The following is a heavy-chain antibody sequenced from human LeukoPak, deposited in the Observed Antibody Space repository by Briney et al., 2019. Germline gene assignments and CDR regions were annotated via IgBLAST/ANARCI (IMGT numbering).Heavy chain of an antibody. D-gene: IGHD2-21*01. CDR1: GGSISSYY. CDR2: IYYSGST. CDR3: ARRTRLFRLIDY. Sequence: SETLSLTCTVSGGSISSYYWSWIRQPPGKGLEWIGYIYYSGSTNYNPSLKSRVTISVDTSKNQFSLRLSSVTAADTAVYYCARRTRLFRLIDYWGQGTLVTVSS. V-gene: IGHV4-59*01. J-gene: IGHJ4*02.